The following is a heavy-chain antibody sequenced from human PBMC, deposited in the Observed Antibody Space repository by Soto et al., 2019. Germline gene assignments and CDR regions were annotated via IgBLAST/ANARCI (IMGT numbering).Heavy chain of an antibody. CDR2: TSFDGNK. CDR1: GFTFNEYV. Sequence: QVQLVESGGDVVQPGRSLRLSCAVSGFTFNEYVIHWVRQAPGKGLEWVALTSFDGNKLYTDSVKDRFTISRDNSKNMVNLDMNSLRVEDTAVYHCAREDESSGKAGTFQHWGQGTLLIVSP. CDR3: AREDESSGKAGTFQH. V-gene: IGHV3-30-3*01. J-gene: IGHJ1*01. D-gene: IGHD3-22*01.